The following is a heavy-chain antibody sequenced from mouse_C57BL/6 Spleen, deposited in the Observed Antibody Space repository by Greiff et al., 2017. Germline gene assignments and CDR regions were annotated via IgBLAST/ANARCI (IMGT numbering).Heavy chain of an antibody. V-gene: IGHV1-72*01. CDR2: IDPNSGCT. J-gene: IGHJ1*03. CDR3: AKEAGTSWYFDV. Sequence: KPGRGLEWIGRIDPNSGCTKYNEKFKSNATLTVDKPSSTAYMQLSSLTSEDSAVYYCAKEAGTSWYFDVWGTGTTVTVSS. D-gene: IGHD4-1*01.